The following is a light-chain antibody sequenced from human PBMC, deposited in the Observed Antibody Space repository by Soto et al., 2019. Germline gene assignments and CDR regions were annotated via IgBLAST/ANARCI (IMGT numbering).Light chain of an antibody. CDR1: QGISSW. CDR2: AAS. Sequence: DIHMAQSPSALSASVGDRVTITFRASQGISSWVAWYQQKTGKATDLLIYAASTLQSGVPSRCSGSGSGTDVILTISSLQPEDSATYYCQQANSFPITFGQGTRLEI. J-gene: IGKJ5*01. CDR3: QQANSFPIT. V-gene: IGKV1-12*01.